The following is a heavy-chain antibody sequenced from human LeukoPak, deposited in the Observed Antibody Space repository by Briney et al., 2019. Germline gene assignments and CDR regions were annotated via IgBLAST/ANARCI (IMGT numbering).Heavy chain of an antibody. J-gene: IGHJ4*02. CDR1: GASISSNSYY. Sequence: SETLSVTCTVSGASISSNSYYWGWIRQPPGKGLEWIGDIYHSVSTYYNPSLKTRVTLSEDTSKNQFSLQLSSVSVADTAVYYCARRGYGRRGVFDYWGQGTLVTVSS. CDR2: IYHSVST. CDR3: ARRGYGRRGVFDY. V-gene: IGHV4-39*01. D-gene: IGHD5-18*01.